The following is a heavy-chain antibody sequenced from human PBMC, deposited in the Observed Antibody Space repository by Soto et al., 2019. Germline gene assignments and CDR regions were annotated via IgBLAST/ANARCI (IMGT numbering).Heavy chain of an antibody. CDR1: GYTFTNYG. CDR2: INGYNGNT. J-gene: IGHJ6*02. Sequence: QVQLVQSGDEVKKPGASVKVSCKASGYTFTNYGISWVRQAPGQGLEWMGWINGYNGNTVYTQKIQGRLTMTADTSTATAYMELRSLRSDDTAVYYCVREGDGVYYCYGMDVWGQGTTVIVSS. CDR3: VREGDGVYYCYGMDV. V-gene: IGHV1-18*01. D-gene: IGHD3-10*01.